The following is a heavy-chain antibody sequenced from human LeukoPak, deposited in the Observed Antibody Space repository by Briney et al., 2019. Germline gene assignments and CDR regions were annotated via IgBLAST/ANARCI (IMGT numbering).Heavy chain of an antibody. CDR2: IYYSGSP. CDR1: GGSISTNNYY. V-gene: IGHV4-39*01. J-gene: IGHJ4*02. Sequence: PSETLSLTCTVSGGSISTNNYYWAWIRQPPGKGLECIGSIYYSGSPYYNPSLKSRVTISVDTSKNQFSLRLSSVTAADTAVYYCATRRTAKTGFDYWGQGTLVTVSS. CDR3: ATRRTAKTGFDY. D-gene: IGHD1-1*01.